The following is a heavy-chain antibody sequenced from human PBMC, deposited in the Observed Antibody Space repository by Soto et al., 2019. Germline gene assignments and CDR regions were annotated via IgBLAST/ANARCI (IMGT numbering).Heavy chain of an antibody. CDR1: GDTFTSYY. D-gene: IGHD2-15*01. Sequence: ASVKVSCKAPGDTFTSYYMHWVRQAPGQGLEWMGIINPSGGSTSYAQKFQGRVTMTRDTSTSTVYMELSSLRSEDTAVYYCARPGQYCSGGSCNDAFDIWGQGTMVTVSS. J-gene: IGHJ3*02. CDR3: ARPGQYCSGGSCNDAFDI. V-gene: IGHV1-46*01. CDR2: INPSGGST.